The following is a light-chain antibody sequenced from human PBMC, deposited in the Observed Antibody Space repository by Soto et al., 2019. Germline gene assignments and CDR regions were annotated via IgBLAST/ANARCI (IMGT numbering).Light chain of an antibody. V-gene: IGLV3-1*01. CDR3: QAWDSGIVV. CDR2: QDT. J-gene: IGLJ3*02. CDR1: NLGDKF. Sequence: SYELTQPPSVTVSPGQTATITCSGNNLGDKFVCWYQQRPGQSPVLVIYQDTKRPSGIPERFSGSNSGNTATLTISGTQAMDEADYSCQAWDSGIVVCGGGTKLTVL.